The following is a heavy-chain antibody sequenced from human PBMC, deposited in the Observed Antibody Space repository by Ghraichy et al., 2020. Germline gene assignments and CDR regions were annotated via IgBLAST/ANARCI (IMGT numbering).Heavy chain of an antibody. D-gene: IGHD1-26*01. CDR3: ASGEWEPRGYYYYGMDV. V-gene: IGHV4-39*01. J-gene: IGHJ6*02. Sequence: SQTLSLTCTVSGGSISSSSYYWGWIRQPPGKGLEWIGSIYYSGSTYYNPSLKSRVTISVDTSKNQFSLKLSSVTAADTAVYYCASGEWEPRGYYYYGMDVWGQGTTVTVSS. CDR1: GGSISSSSYY. CDR2: IYYSGST.